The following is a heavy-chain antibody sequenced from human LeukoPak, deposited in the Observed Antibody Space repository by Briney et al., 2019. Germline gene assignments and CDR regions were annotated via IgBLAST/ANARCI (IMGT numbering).Heavy chain of an antibody. J-gene: IGHJ6*02. CDR1: GDSIGSYF. CDR3: ARDGPAYTSRWYDYYYGLDV. CDR2: IYHSGST. V-gene: IGHV4-59*01. D-gene: IGHD2-2*01. Sequence: SETLSLTCTVSGDSIGSYFWSWIRQSPGKGLEWIGHIYHSGSTNYNPSLKSRVAISVDTSKNQFSLKLTSVTSADTAVYYCARDGPAYTSRWYDYYYGLDVWGQGTTVTVSS.